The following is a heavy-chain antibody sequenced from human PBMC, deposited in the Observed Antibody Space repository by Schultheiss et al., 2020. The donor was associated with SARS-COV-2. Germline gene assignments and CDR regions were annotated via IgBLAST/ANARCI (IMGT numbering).Heavy chain of an antibody. CDR3: ARLPMATIYGEFDY. J-gene: IGHJ4*02. D-gene: IGHD5-24*01. Sequence: KVSCKASGGTFSSYAISWVRQAPGQGLEWMGGIIYPGDSDTRYSPSFQGQVTISADKSISTAYLQWSSLKASDTAMYYCARLPMATIYGEFDYWGQGTLVTVSS. V-gene: IGHV5-51*01. CDR2: IYPGDSDT. CDR1: GGTFSSYA.